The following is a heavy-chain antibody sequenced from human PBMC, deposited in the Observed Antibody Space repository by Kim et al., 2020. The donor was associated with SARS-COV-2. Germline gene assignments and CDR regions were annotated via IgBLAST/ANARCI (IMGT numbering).Heavy chain of an antibody. J-gene: IGHJ6*02. D-gene: IGHD4-17*01. V-gene: IGHV1-46*01. CDR1: GYTFTSYY. CDR2: INPSGGST. Sequence: ASVKVSCKASGYTFTSYYMHWVRQAPGQGLEWMGIINPSGGSTSYAQKFQGRVTMTRDTSTSTVYMELSSLRSEDTAVYYCARMWLYGDGLRGMDVWGQGTTVTVSS. CDR3: ARMWLYGDGLRGMDV.